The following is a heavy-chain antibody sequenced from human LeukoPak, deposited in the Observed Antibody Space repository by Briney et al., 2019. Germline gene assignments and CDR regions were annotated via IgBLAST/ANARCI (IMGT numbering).Heavy chain of an antibody. CDR2: IKLDGSEK. V-gene: IGHV3-7*03. CDR1: GFTFSSYW. Sequence: GGSLRLSCAASGFTFSSYWMSWVRQAPGKGLEWVANIKLDGSEKYYVDSVKGRFTISRDNAKNSLYLQMNSLRAEDTAVYYCARDMYSSSWWYYYGMDVWGQGTTVTVSS. D-gene: IGHD6-13*01. CDR3: ARDMYSSSWWYYYGMDV. J-gene: IGHJ6*02.